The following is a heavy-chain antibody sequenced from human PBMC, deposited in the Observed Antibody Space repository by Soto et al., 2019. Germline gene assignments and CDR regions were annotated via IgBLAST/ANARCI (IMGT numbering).Heavy chain of an antibody. J-gene: IGHJ5*02. CDR3: AGSSSSSWPNWFDP. V-gene: IGHV4-59*01. CDR1: GGSISSYF. CDR2: IYYSGST. Sequence: SETLSLTCTVSGGSISSYFWSWIRQPPGKGLEWIGYIYYSGSTNYNPSLKSRVTISVDTSKNQFSLKLSSVTAADTAVYYCAGSSSSSWPNWFDPWGQGTLVTVSS. D-gene: IGHD6-13*01.